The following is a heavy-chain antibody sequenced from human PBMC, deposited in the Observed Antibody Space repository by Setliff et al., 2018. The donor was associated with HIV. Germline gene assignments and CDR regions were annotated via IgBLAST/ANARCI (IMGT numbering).Heavy chain of an antibody. CDR1: GGSISSSSYY. V-gene: IGHV4-39*07. CDR2: IYYSGST. D-gene: IGHD3-22*01. Sequence: PSETLSLTCTVSGGSISSSSYYWGWIRQPPGKGLEWIGSIYYSGSTYYNPSLKSRATISVDTSKNQFSLNLRSVTAADTAVYYCARERDFYYDNRGYSFDYWGQGTLVTVSS. CDR3: ARERDFYYDNRGYSFDY. J-gene: IGHJ4*02.